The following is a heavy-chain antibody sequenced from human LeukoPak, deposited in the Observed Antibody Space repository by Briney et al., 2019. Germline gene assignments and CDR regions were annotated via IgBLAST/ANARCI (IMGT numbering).Heavy chain of an antibody. CDR2: INHSGST. Sequence: SETLSLTCAVYGGSFSGYYWSWIRQPPGKGLEWIGEINHSGSTNYNPSLKSRVTISVDTSKNQFSLKLGSVTAADTAVYYCARAPLSGAPYYYYYYMDVWGKGTTVTVSS. CDR1: GGSFSGYY. CDR3: ARAPLSGAPYYYYYYMDV. D-gene: IGHD2/OR15-2a*01. V-gene: IGHV4-34*01. J-gene: IGHJ6*03.